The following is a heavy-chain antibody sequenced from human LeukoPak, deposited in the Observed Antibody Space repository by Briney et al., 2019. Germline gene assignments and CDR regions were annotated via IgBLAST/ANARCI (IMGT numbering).Heavy chain of an antibody. CDR3: AELGITMIGGV. J-gene: IGHJ6*04. D-gene: IGHD3-10*02. V-gene: IGHV3-48*03. CDR2: ISSSGSTI. Sequence: PGGSLRLSCAASGFTFSNYAMGWVRQAPGKGLEWVSYISSSGSTIYYADSVKGRFTISRDNAKNSLYLQMNSLRAEDTAVYYCAELGITMIGGVWGKGTTVTISS. CDR1: GFTFSNYA.